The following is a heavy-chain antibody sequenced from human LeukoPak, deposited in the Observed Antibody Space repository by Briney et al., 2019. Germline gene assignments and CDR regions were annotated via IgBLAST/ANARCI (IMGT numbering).Heavy chain of an antibody. J-gene: IGHJ5*02. CDR1: GGSISSSSYY. CDR3: ARGGYSSGGSCYSRWFDP. CDR2: IYYSGST. D-gene: IGHD2-15*01. V-gene: IGHV4-39*01. Sequence: SETLSLTCTVSGGSISSSSYYWGWIRQPPGKGLECLGSIYYSGSTYYNPSLKSRVTISVDTSKSQFSLKLSSVTAADTAVYYCARGGYSSGGSCYSRWFDPWGQGTLVTVSS.